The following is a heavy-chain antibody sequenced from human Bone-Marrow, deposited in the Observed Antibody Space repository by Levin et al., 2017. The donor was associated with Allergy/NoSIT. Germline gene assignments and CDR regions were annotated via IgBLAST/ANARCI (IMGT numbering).Heavy chain of an antibody. V-gene: IGHV3-13*04. CDR1: GFTFSSYD. D-gene: IGHD2-2*01. Sequence: GASVKVSCAASGFTFSSYDMHWVRQATGRGLEWVSAIGTAADSYYSGSVKGRFTVSRDNAKNSFYLQMNSLRAGDTAVYYCARVALPRYCTSTSCSDSGYYVDYWGQGTLVTVSS. CDR2: IGTAADS. CDR3: ARVALPRYCTSTSCSDSGYYVDY. J-gene: IGHJ4*02.